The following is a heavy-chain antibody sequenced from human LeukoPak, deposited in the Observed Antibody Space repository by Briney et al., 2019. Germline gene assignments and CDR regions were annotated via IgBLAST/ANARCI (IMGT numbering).Heavy chain of an antibody. CDR1: VYTFTSYG. V-gene: IGHV1-2*02. CDR2: INSHSGGT. CDR3: ARDGSSLTYYFDY. Sequence: GASVKVSCKASVYTFTSYGISWVRQAPGQGLEWMGWINSHSGGTNYAQKFQGRVIMTRDTSTTTVYMEVTRLRSDDTALYYCARDGSSLTYYFDYWGQGTLVTVSS. J-gene: IGHJ4*02.